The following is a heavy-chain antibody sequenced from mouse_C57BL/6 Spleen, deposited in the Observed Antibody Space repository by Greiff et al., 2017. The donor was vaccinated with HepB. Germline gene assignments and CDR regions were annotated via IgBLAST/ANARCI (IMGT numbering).Heavy chain of an antibody. J-gene: IGHJ2*01. CDR1: GFTFSSYA. CDR3: ARDPRFDY. Sequence: VQLKESGGGLVKPGGSLKLSCAASGFTFSSYAMSWVRQTPEKRLEWVATISDGGSYTYYPDNVKGRFTISRDNAKNNLYLQMSHLKSEDTAMYYCARDPRFDYWGQGTTLTVSS. CDR2: ISDGGSYT. V-gene: IGHV5-4*01.